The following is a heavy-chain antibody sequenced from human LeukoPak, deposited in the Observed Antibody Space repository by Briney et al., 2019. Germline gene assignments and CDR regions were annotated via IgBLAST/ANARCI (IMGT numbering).Heavy chain of an antibody. Sequence: GGSLRLSCEVSGFTFTTYWMTWVRQAPGKGLEWVANIKQDGSEKYYVDSVKGRFTISRDNAKNSLYLQMNSLRVEDTALYYCARDRHPFGGTYYRDFWGQGTLVTVSS. CDR1: GFTFTTYW. D-gene: IGHD3-16*01. J-gene: IGHJ4*02. CDR3: ARDRHPFGGTYYRDF. V-gene: IGHV3-7*04. CDR2: IKQDGSEK.